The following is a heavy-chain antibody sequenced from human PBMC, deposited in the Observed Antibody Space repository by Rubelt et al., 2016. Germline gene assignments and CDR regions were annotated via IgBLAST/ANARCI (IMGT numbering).Heavy chain of an antibody. CDR2: ISYDGGKS. V-gene: IGHV3-30*18. D-gene: IGHD4-11*01. CDR3: AKVWTATIGRYYGMDV. J-gene: IGHJ6*02. Sequence: GGGVVQPGGSLRLSCAASGFSFSSCGMHWVRQAPGKGLEWVAVISYDGGKSYYADSVKGRFTISRDNSKNTLYLQMNSLRAEDTAVYYCAKVWTATIGRYYGMDVWGQGTTVTVSS. CDR1: GFSFSSCG.